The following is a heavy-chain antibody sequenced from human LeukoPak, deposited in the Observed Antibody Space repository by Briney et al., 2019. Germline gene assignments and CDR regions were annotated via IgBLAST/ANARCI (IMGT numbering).Heavy chain of an antibody. V-gene: IGHV3-73*01. J-gene: IGHJ5*02. Sequence: GGSLRLSCAASGFTFSGSAMHWVRQASGKGLEWVGRIRSKANSYATAYAASVKGRFTISRDDSKNTAYLQMNSLKTEDTAVYYCTRRGDDFWSGYSGFDPWGQGTLVTVSS. CDR1: GFTFSGSA. CDR2: IRSKANSYAT. CDR3: TRRGDDFWSGYSGFDP. D-gene: IGHD3-3*01.